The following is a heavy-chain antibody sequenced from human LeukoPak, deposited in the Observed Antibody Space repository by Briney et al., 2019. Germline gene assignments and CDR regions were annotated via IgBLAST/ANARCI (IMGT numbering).Heavy chain of an antibody. V-gene: IGHV4-59*01. Sequence: PSETLSLTCTVSGGSISSYYWSWIRQPPGKGLEWIGYIYYSGSTNYNLSLKSRVTISVDTSKNQFSLKLSSVTAADTAVYYCAALVGTPDDYWGQGTLVTVSS. CDR2: IYYSGST. CDR1: GGSISSYY. D-gene: IGHD2-21*02. J-gene: IGHJ4*02. CDR3: AALVGTPDDY.